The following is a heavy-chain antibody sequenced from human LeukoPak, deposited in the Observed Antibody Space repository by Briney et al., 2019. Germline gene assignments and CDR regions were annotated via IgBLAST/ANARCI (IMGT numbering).Heavy chain of an antibody. V-gene: IGHV3-30*03. J-gene: IGHJ4*02. CDR2: ISYDGGKT. CDR3: AREEEAVY. Sequence: GGSLRLSCAASGFTFSSYSMNWVRQAPGKGLEWVALISYDGGKTYYADSVKGRFTISRDNSKNTLYLQMNSLRAEDTAVYYCAREEEAVYWGQGTLVTVSS. CDR1: GFTFSSYS.